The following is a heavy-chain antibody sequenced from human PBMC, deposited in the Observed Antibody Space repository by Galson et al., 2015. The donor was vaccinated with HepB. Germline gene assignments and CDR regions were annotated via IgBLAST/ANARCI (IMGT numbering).Heavy chain of an antibody. CDR2: ISSGGTR. J-gene: IGHJ6*02. CDR3: ARNPASYDYFSMDV. Sequence: SLRLSCAPSGLTFVSYSMNWVRQAPGKGPDWVAYISSGGTRYYADSVKGRFIISRDNARNSLFLHMNRLRAEDTAVYYCARNPASYDYFSMDVWGQGTTVIVSS. V-gene: IGHV3-48*01. CDR1: GLTFVSYS.